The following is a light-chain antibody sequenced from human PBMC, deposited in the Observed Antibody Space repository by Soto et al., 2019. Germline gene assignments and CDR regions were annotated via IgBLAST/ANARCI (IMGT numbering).Light chain of an antibody. CDR1: QNIDIS. J-gene: IGKJ4*01. V-gene: IGKV1-9*01. CDR2: TAS. CDR3: QQLYSYPLT. Sequence: DIPMTQSPSTLSASVGDRVTITCRASQNIDISLAWFQQRPGKAPKLLIYTASTLQSGVPSRFSGSGSGTEFTLTITSLQPEDFAAYYCQQLYSYPLTFGGGTKVEIK.